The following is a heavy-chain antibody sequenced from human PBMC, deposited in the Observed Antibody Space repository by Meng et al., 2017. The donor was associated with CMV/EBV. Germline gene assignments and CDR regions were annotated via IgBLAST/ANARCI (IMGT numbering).Heavy chain of an antibody. Sequence: GESLKISCAASGFTFSSYSMNWVRQAPGKGLEWVSSISSSSSYIYYADSVKGRFTISRDNAKNSLYLQMNSLRAEDTAVYYCARDQFRGFLDYWGQGTLVTFSS. J-gene: IGHJ4*02. CDR2: ISSSSSYI. CDR1: GFTFSSYS. CDR3: ARDQFRGFLDY. V-gene: IGHV3-21*01. D-gene: IGHD5-24*01.